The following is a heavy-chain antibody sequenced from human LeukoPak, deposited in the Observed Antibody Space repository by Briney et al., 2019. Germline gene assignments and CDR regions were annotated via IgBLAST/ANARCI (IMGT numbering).Heavy chain of an antibody. D-gene: IGHD3-22*01. CDR3: ARHGEITMIVVITYAFDI. V-gene: IGHV4-39*01. CDR2: IYYSGST. J-gene: IGHJ3*02. Sequence: PSETLSLTCTVSGGSISSSSYYWGWIHQPPGKGLEWIGSIYYSGSTYYNPSLKSRVTISVDTSKNQFSLKLSSVTAADTAVYYCARHGEITMIVVITYAFDIWGQGTMVTVSS. CDR1: GGSISSSSYY.